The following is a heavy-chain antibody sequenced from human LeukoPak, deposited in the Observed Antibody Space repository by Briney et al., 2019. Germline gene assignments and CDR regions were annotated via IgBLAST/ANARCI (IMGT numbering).Heavy chain of an antibody. D-gene: IGHD2-2*01. J-gene: IGHJ4*02. V-gene: IGHV1-18*01. CDR3: ARDRPRIYCSSTSCKGGFGDY. Sequence: ASVKVSCKASGYTFPTYGLSWVRQAPGQGLEWMGWISAYNGDTDYAQKLQGRVTMTTDTSTSTAYMELRSLRSDDTAVYYCARDRPRIYCSSTSCKGGFGDYWGQGTLVTVSS. CDR1: GYTFPTYG. CDR2: ISAYNGDT.